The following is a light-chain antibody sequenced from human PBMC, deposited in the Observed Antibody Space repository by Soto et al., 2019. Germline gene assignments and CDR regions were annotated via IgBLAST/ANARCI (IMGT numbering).Light chain of an antibody. V-gene: IGLV1-47*01. CDR3: AAWDDSLSGYV. J-gene: IGLJ1*01. CDR2: RIN. CDR1: SSNIGSNH. Sequence: QSVLTQPPSASGTPGQRVTISCSGSSSNIGSNHVYWYQHFPGTAPKLLIYRINQRPSGVPDRFSGSKSGTSASLAISGLRSEDEADYYCAAWDDSLSGYVFGTGTKVTVL.